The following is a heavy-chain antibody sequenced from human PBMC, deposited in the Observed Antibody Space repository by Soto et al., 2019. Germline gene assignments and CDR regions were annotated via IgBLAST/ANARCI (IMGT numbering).Heavy chain of an antibody. J-gene: IGHJ5*01. Sequence: GGSLRLSCAASGFTFSSYGMHWVRQAPGKGLEWVALMSYDGSNKDYADSVKGRFTISRDNSKNTLFLQMNGLRTDDTAVYYCAKEAYTNSWFDCWGQGTLVTVSS. CDR2: MSYDGSNK. V-gene: IGHV3-30*18. CDR1: GFTFSSYG. CDR3: AKEAYTNSWFDC. D-gene: IGHD2-2*02.